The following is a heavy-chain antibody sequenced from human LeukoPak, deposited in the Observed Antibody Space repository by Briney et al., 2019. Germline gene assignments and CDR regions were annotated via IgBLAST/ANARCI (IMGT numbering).Heavy chain of an antibody. CDR1: GGSVSSGSYY. CDR3: ARGRRADY. J-gene: IGHJ4*02. V-gene: IGHV4-61*01. Sequence: PSETLSLTCTVSGGSVSSGSYYWSWIRQPPGKGLEWIGYIYYSGSTNYNPSLKSRVTISVDTSKNQFSLKLSSVTAADTAVYYCARGRRADYWGQGTLVTVSS. CDR2: IYYSGST.